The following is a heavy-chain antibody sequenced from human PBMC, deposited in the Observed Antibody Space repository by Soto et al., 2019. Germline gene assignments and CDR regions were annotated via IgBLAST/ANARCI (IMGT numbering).Heavy chain of an antibody. J-gene: IGHJ4*01. Sequence: QVQLVQSGAQVKKPGASMKVSCKASGYTFTTSGITWVRQAPGQGLEWMGWSSAYTGNTNYAQQLQGRLTVTTDTSTNTAYMDLRSLRSDDTAVYYCARVVKAGDYGDYGRYYFDYWGHGTLVTVSS. D-gene: IGHD4-17*01. CDR3: ARVVKAGDYGDYGRYYFDY. CDR2: SSAYTGNT. CDR1: GYTFTTSG. V-gene: IGHV1-18*04.